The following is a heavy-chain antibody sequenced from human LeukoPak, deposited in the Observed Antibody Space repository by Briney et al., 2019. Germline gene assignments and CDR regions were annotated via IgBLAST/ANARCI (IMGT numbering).Heavy chain of an antibody. J-gene: IGHJ4*02. CDR2: IYHSGST. Sequence: PSETLSLTCTVSGYSISSGYFWGWIRQPPGKGLEWIGSIYHSGSTYYNASLKSRVTISVDTSNNQFSLKLSSVTAADTAVYYCARAPYGGLDFWGQGTLVTVSS. CDR1: GYSISSGYF. D-gene: IGHD4-23*01. CDR3: ARAPYGGLDF. V-gene: IGHV4-38-2*02.